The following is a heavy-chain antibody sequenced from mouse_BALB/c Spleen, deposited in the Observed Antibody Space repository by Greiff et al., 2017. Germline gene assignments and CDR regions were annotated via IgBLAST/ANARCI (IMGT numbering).Heavy chain of an antibody. CDR2: NDPANGNT. V-gene: IGHV14-3*02. CDR1: GFNIKDNY. J-gene: IGHJ2*01. CDR3: ATYYGSSSLDY. Sequence: EVKLVESGAELVKPGASVKLSCTASGFNIKDNYMHWVKQRPEQGLEWIGRNDPANGNTKYDPKFQGKATITADTSSNTAYLQLSSLTSEDTAVYYCATYYGSSSLDYWGQGTTLTVSS. D-gene: IGHD1-1*01.